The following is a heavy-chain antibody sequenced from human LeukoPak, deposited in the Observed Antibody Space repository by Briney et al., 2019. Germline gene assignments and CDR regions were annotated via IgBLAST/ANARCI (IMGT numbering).Heavy chain of an antibody. CDR3: ARDSKLYSGSSWDYYNYMDV. CDR1: GYTFTGYY. D-gene: IGHD6-6*01. J-gene: IGHJ6*03. CDR2: INPNSGGT. Sequence: ASVKVSCKASGYTFTGYYMHWVRQAPGQGLEWMGWINPNSGGTNYAQKSQGRVTMTRDTSISTAYMELSRLRSDDTAVYYCARDSKLYSGSSWDYYNYMDVWGEGTTVTVSS. V-gene: IGHV1-2*02.